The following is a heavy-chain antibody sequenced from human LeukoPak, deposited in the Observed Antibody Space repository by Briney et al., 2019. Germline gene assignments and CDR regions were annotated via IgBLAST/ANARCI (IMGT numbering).Heavy chain of an antibody. Sequence: ASVKLSCKASGGAFSSYSISWVRQAPGQGLEWMGGIIPIFGTANYAQKFQGRVTITADKSTSTAYMELSSLRSEDTAVYYCARSYYYDSSGYSQRHDYWGQGTLVTVSS. CDR2: IIPIFGTA. D-gene: IGHD3-22*01. CDR3: ARSYYYDSSGYSQRHDY. J-gene: IGHJ4*02. V-gene: IGHV1-69*06. CDR1: GGAFSSYS.